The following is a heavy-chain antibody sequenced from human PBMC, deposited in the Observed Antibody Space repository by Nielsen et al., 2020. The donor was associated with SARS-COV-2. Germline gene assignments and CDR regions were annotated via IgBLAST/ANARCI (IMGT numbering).Heavy chain of an antibody. V-gene: IGHV4-31*03. D-gene: IGHD4-23*01. CDR3: AREADGGNSDY. Sequence: SETLSLTCTVSGGSISSGGYYWSWIRQHPGKGLEWIGYIYYSRSTYYNPSLKSRVTISVDTSKNQFSLKLSSVTAADTAVYYCAREADGGNSDYWGQGTLVTVSS. J-gene: IGHJ4*02. CDR1: GGSISSGGYY. CDR2: IYYSRST.